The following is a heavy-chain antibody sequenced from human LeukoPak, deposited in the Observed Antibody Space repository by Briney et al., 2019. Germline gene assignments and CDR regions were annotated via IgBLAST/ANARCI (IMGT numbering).Heavy chain of an antibody. CDR3: ARAGIAAAGTGWFDP. Sequence: SETLSLTCAVSGGSINSSNWWSWVRQPPGKGLEWIGEIYHSGSTYYNPSLKSRVTISVDRSKNQFSLKLSSVTAADTAVYYCARAGIAAAGTGWFDPWGQGTLVTVSS. J-gene: IGHJ5*02. D-gene: IGHD6-13*01. V-gene: IGHV4-4*02. CDR1: GGSINSSNW. CDR2: IYHSGST.